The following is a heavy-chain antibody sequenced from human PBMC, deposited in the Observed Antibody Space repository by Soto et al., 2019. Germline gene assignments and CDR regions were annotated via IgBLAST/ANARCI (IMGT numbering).Heavy chain of an antibody. CDR2: INTGNGNT. CDR1: GYTFTYYA. V-gene: IGHV1-3*04. Sequence: ASVKVSCKTSGYTFTYYALHWVRQAPGQGLQWMGWINTGNGNTKYSQNLQGRLTITRDTSATTLYMELSSLRSEDTAVYYCAVYGYGVSAAAYWGQGTLVTVSS. J-gene: IGHJ4*02. CDR3: AVYGYGVSAAAY. D-gene: IGHD4-17*01.